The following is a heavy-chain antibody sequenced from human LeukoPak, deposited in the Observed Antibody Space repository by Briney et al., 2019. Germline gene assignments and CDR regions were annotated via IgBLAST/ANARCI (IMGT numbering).Heavy chain of an antibody. CDR2: ISSSSSTI. CDR3: ARYGTSCYFSSCYYYYYMDV. CDR1: GFTFSSYS. D-gene: IGHD2-2*01. J-gene: IGHJ6*03. V-gene: IGHV3-48*02. Sequence: PGGSLRLSCAASGFTFSSYSMNWVRQAPGQWLEWVSYISSSSSTIYYADSVKGRLTISRDNAKNSLYLQMKSLRDEDTSLYYCARYGTSCYFSSCYYYYYMDVWGKGTTVTVSS.